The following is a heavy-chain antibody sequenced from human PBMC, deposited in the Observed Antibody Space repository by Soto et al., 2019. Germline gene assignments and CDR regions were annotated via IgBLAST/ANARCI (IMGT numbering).Heavy chain of an antibody. CDR2: IYPGDSDT. V-gene: IGHV5-51*01. J-gene: IGHJ4*02. Sequence: GESLKISCKGSGYSFTSYWIGWVRQMPGKGLEWMGIIYPGDSDTRYSPSFQGQVTMSADKSISTAYLQWNGLKASDTAMYYCVRSDSSGWYIFDYWGQGSLVTVSS. CDR1: GYSFTSYW. D-gene: IGHD6-19*01. CDR3: VRSDSSGWYIFDY.